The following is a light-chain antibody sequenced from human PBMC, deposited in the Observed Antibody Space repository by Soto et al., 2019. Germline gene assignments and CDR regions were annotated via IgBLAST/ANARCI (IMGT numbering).Light chain of an antibody. J-gene: IGKJ1*01. CDR1: QSISSW. CDR2: KAS. Sequence: EIQRTQSPSTLSASVGDRVTITCRASQSISSWLAWYQQKPGKAPKLLIYKASSLESGVPSRFSGSGSGTDCTITISRLEKEDGALYYCQQYGSSSMAFGQGTKVDIK. CDR3: QQYGSSSMA. V-gene: IGKV1-5*03.